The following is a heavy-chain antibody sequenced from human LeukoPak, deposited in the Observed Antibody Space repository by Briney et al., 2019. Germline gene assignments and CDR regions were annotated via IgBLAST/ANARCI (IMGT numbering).Heavy chain of an antibody. CDR1: ESTFSTYA. J-gene: IGHJ4*02. D-gene: IGHD3-16*02. CDR3: AKERAGYTNPYYFDY. CDR2: ISGSGANT. Sequence: GGSLNFSWEASESTFSTYAMSWVRQAPGKGLEWFSLISGSGANTYYADSVRGRFTISRDNSKNTLYLHMNSLRAEDTAVYYCAKERAGYTNPYYFDYWGQGTLVTVSS. V-gene: IGHV3-23*01.